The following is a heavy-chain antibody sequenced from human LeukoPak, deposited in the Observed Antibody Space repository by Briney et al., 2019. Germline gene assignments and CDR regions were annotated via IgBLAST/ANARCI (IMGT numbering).Heavy chain of an antibody. Sequence: ASVKVSCKASGYTITNNYMHWVRQAPGQGLEWMGVINPSGTGTSYAQKFQGRITMSRDTSTSTVYMELSSLRSEDTAFYYCARDSSGSYSIDYWGQGTLVTVSS. CDR1: GYTITNNY. V-gene: IGHV1-46*01. CDR3: ARDSSGSYSIDY. D-gene: IGHD1-26*01. CDR2: INPSGTGT. J-gene: IGHJ4*02.